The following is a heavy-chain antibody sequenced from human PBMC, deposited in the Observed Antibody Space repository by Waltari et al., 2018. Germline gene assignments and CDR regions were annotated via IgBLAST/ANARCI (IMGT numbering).Heavy chain of an antibody. D-gene: IGHD3-10*02. CDR1: GFSFDDYA. CDR3: AKDTEVFGEMSSPYGMDV. Sequence: EVKLVESGGGLVQPGWSLRLSCAASGFSFDDYAMPWVRLAPGKGLEWVSGVSWNRGNIEYADSVKGRFTISRDNGRNSLYLQMNSLRADDTAVYYCAKDTEVFGEMSSPYGMDVWGRGTTVTVSS. CDR2: VSWNRGNI. V-gene: IGHV3-9*01. J-gene: IGHJ6*02.